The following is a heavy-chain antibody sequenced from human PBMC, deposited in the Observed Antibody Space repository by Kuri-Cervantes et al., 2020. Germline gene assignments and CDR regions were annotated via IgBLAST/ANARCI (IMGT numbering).Heavy chain of an antibody. J-gene: IGHJ4*02. V-gene: IGHV4-59*04. CDR1: GDSISSYY. CDR3: ARATVAFDY. Sequence: SETLSLTCTVSGDSISSYYWSWIRQPPGKGLEWIGNVYHSGSTFYNPSLKSRVTMSVDTSKNHFSLRLSSVTAADTAVYYCARATVAFDYWGQGTLVTVSS. CDR2: VYHSGST. D-gene: IGHD4-23*01.